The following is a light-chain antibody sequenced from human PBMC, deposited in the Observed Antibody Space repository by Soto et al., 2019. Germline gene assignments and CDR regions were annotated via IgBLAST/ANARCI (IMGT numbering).Light chain of an antibody. Sequence: QSVLTQPPSVSGAPGQRVTISCTGSSSNIGAGYDVHWYQQLPGTAPKLLIYANSNRPSGVPDRFSGSKSGTSASLAITGLQAEDEADYYCQSYDGRLSGYVFGTGTKLTVL. V-gene: IGLV1-40*01. CDR2: ANS. CDR1: SSNIGAGYD. CDR3: QSYDGRLSGYV. J-gene: IGLJ1*01.